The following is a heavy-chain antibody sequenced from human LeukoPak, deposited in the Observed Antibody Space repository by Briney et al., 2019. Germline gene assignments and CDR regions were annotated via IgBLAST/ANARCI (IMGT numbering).Heavy chain of an antibody. Sequence: GGSLRLSCAASGFIFSRYSMNWVRQAPGKGLEWVSSISSSSSYIYYADSVKGRFTISRHNAKNSLYLQMNSLRAEDTAVDYCARGYSNYGYVFDIWGQGTMVTVSS. CDR2: ISSSSSYI. CDR3: ARGYSNYGYVFDI. J-gene: IGHJ3*02. V-gene: IGHV3-21*01. D-gene: IGHD4-11*01. CDR1: GFIFSRYS.